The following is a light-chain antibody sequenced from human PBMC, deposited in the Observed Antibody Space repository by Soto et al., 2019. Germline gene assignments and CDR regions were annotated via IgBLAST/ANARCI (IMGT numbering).Light chain of an antibody. Sequence: DIVITHSPATLSLSPGELSTLFCRVSQSINNNLAWYQQKPGQAPRLIMFRTSTRATGVPARFSGSGSETEFNITISSLQSEDFAFYYCQQYNQWPRATFGGGTKV. J-gene: IGKJ4*01. CDR1: QSINNN. V-gene: IGKV3-15*01. CDR2: RTS. CDR3: QQYNQWPRAT.